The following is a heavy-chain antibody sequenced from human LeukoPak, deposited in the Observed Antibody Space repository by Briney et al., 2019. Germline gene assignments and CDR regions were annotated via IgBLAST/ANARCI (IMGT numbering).Heavy chain of an antibody. D-gene: IGHD1-1*01. Sequence: GGSLRLSCSASGFTFNSYPVHWVRQAPGKGLEYVSGISRSGGSTYYADSVKGRFTISRDNSKNTLYLQMSSLRAEDTAVYYCVKITSVTGGDCWGQGTRLTVSS. CDR2: ISRSGGST. CDR1: GFTFNSYP. CDR3: VKITSVTGGDC. J-gene: IGHJ4*02. V-gene: IGHV3-64D*06.